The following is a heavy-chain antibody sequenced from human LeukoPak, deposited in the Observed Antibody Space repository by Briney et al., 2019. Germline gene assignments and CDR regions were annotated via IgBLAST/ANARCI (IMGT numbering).Heavy chain of an antibody. CDR1: GFTFDDYS. V-gene: IGHV3-43*01. CDR3: ARGGLIQRHAFDI. D-gene: IGHD1-1*01. J-gene: IGHJ3*02. CDR2: ISWDGGNR. Sequence: PGGSLRLSCAASGFTFDDYSMHWVRQAPGKGLEWVSLISWDGGNREYADSVKGRFTISRDNAKNSLYLQMNSLRGEDTALYYCARGGLIQRHAFDIWGQGTMVTVSS.